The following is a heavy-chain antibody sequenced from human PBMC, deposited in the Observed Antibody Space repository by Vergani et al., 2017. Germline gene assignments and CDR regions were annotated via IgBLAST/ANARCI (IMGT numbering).Heavy chain of an antibody. CDR3: AKEKYYYDSSGYYADHDAFDI. D-gene: IGHD3-22*01. V-gene: IGHV3-23*04. J-gene: IGHJ3*02. CDR2: ISGSGGST. Sequence: EVQLVESGGGLVQPGGSLRLSCAASGFTFSSYAMSWVRQAPGTGLEWVSAISGSGGSTYYADSVKGRLTISRDNSTKTLYLQMNSLSAEDTAVYYCAKEKYYYDSSGYYADHDAFDIWGQGTMVTVSS. CDR1: GFTFSSYA.